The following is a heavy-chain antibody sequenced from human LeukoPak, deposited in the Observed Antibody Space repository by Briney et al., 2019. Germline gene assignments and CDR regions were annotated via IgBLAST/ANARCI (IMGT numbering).Heavy chain of an antibody. Sequence: GASVKVSCKASGYTFTGYYMHWVRQAPGQGLERMGWINPNSGGTNYAQKFQGRVTMTRDTSISTAYMELSRLRSDDTAVYYCARGYCSGGSCYSGGVWFDPWGQGTLVTVSS. CDR1: GYTFTGYY. D-gene: IGHD2-15*01. J-gene: IGHJ5*02. V-gene: IGHV1-2*02. CDR3: ARGYCSGGSCYSGGVWFDP. CDR2: INPNSGGT.